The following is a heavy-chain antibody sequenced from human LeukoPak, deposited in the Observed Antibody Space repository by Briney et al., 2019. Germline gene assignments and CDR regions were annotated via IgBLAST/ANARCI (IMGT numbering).Heavy chain of an antibody. V-gene: IGHV3-30-3*01. CDR1: GFTFSSYA. D-gene: IGHD4-17*01. Sequence: GGSLRLSCAASGFTFSSYAMHWVRQAPGKGLEWVAIISYDGSDKYYADSVKGRLTISRDNSKSTLYLQMISLRTEDTAVYYCARDDDGDNPPDYWGQGTLVAVSS. CDR3: ARDDDGDNPPDY. J-gene: IGHJ4*02. CDR2: ISYDGSDK.